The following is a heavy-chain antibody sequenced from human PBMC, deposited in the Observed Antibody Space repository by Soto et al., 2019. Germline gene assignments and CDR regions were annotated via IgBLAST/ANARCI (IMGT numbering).Heavy chain of an antibody. Sequence: GSLRLSCASSAFPFDAYTMHWFRQAPGKGLEWVSIISWDGGSTYYADSVKGRFTISRDNSKNSLYLQKNSLRTEDTALYYCAKDGPTGTRTTPYYCGMDVWGQGTTVTVSS. CDR2: ISWDGGST. D-gene: IGHD1-7*01. V-gene: IGHV3-43*01. CDR3: AKDGPTGTRTTPYYCGMDV. CDR1: AFPFDAYT. J-gene: IGHJ6*02.